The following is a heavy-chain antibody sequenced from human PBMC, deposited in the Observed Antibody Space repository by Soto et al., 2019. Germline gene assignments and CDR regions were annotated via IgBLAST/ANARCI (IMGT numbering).Heavy chain of an antibody. CDR1: GYSFTSYW. Sequence: EVQLVQSGAEAKKPGASLKISCKGSGYSFTSYWMGWVRQMPGKGLEWLGIIYPGDSDTRYSPAFQFQVTISADKSINTAYLQWSSLKASDTAMYYCAGLSLVSDPLDVWGQGTTVTVSS. CDR2: IYPGDSDT. J-gene: IGHJ6*02. CDR3: AGLSLVSDPLDV. V-gene: IGHV5-51*03.